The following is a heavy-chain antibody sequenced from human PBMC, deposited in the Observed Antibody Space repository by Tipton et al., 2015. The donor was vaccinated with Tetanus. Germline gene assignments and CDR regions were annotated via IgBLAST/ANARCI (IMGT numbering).Heavy chain of an antibody. V-gene: IGHV1-18*01. J-gene: IGHJ6*02. CDR3: ARGASYGPDYYYGMDV. CDR2: ISAYNGNT. Sequence: QVQLVQSGAEVKKPGAPVKVSCKASGYTFTSYGISWVRQAPGQGLEWMGWISAYNGNTNYAQKLQGRVTMTTDTSTSTAYMEMRSLRSDDTAVYYCARGASYGPDYYYGMDVWGQGTTVTVSS. D-gene: IGHD5-18*01. CDR1: GYTFTSYG.